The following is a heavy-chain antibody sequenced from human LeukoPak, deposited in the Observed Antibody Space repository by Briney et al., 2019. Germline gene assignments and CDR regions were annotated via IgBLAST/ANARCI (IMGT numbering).Heavy chain of an antibody. V-gene: IGHV4-39*07. D-gene: IGHD2-15*01. Sequence: SETLSLTCTVSGVSISSSSYSWGWLRQPPGKRLEWIGSIYYIGSTYYNPSLKSPVTISVDTSKNQSSLKLSSVTAADTAVYYCARDCLVVVAAPPQNWFDPWGQGTLVTVSS. CDR3: ARDCLVVVAAPPQNWFDP. CDR2: IYYIGST. J-gene: IGHJ5*02. CDR1: GVSISSSSYS.